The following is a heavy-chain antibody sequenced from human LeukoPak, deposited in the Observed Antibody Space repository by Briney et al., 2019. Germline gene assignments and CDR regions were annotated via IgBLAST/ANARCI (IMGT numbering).Heavy chain of an antibody. Sequence: ASVKVSCKVSGYTLTELSMHWVRQAPGKGLEWMGGFYPEDGETIYAQKFQGRVTMTEDTSTDTAYMELSSLRSEDTAVYYCARDAIEYYYDSSGQTPNYWGQGTLVTVSS. CDR3: ARDAIEYYYDSSGQTPNY. V-gene: IGHV1-24*01. J-gene: IGHJ4*02. CDR1: GYTLTELS. D-gene: IGHD3-22*01. CDR2: FYPEDGET.